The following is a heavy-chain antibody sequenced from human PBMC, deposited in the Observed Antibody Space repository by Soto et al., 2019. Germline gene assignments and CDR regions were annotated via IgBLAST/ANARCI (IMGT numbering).Heavy chain of an antibody. V-gene: IGHV4-31*02. D-gene: IGHD3-10*01. CDR1: GGSISSGGYY. CDR3: ARGPTLRSGRDTTQLFDP. J-gene: IGHJ5*02. Sequence: SSETLSLTCTVSGGSISSGGYYWSWIRQHPGKGLEWIGYIYYSGSTYYNPSLKSRVTISVDTSKNQFSLKLSSVTAADTAVYYCARGPTLRSGRDTTQLFDPWGQGTLVTVSS. CDR2: IYYSGST.